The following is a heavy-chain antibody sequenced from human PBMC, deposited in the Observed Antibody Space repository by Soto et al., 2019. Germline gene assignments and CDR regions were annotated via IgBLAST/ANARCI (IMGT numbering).Heavy chain of an antibody. Sequence: QVQLQESGPGLVKPSQTLSLTCTVSGASISSGDYYWSWIRQPPGKGLEWIGYIHYSGSTDYNPSLKSRPAMSIDTSRNQFSLNLNSVTAADTAVYYCARSASGRYDMDVWGQGTTVTVSS. CDR3: ARSASGRYDMDV. CDR1: GASISSGDYY. D-gene: IGHD3-10*01. J-gene: IGHJ6*02. CDR2: IHYSGST. V-gene: IGHV4-30-4*01.